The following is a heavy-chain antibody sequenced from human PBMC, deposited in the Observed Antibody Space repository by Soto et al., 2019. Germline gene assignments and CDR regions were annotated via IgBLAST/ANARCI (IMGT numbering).Heavy chain of an antibody. V-gene: IGHV3-30*18. J-gene: IGHJ4*02. CDR2: ISYDGSNK. CDR1: GFTFSSYG. D-gene: IGHD1-26*01. Sequence: PGGSLRLSCAASGFTFSSYGMHWVRQAPGKGLEWVAVISYDGSNKYYADSVKGRFTISRDNSKNTLYLQMNSLRAEDTAVYYCAKDLEVGADSDYWGQGTLVTVSS. CDR3: AKDLEVGADSDY.